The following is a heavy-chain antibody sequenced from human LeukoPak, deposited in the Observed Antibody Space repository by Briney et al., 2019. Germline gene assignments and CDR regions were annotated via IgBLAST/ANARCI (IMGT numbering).Heavy chain of an antibody. Sequence: ASLKVSCKASGYAFTTYGMNWVRLGPGQGLEWMGWINTNTGNPTYAQDFTGRFVFTLDTSVSTAYLQISSLKAEDTAVYYCATALTAIKTGFEAWGQGTLVTVSS. CDR1: GYAFTTYG. CDR2: INTNTGNP. J-gene: IGHJ5*02. CDR3: ATALTAIKTGFEA. D-gene: IGHD4/OR15-4a*01. V-gene: IGHV7-4-1*02.